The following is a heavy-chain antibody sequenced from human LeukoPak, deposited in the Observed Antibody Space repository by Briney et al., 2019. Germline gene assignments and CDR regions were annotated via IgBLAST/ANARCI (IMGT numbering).Heavy chain of an antibody. V-gene: IGHV3-23*01. CDR1: GFTFSNAW. CDR2: ISGSGGST. D-gene: IGHD6-19*01. Sequence: GGSLRLSCAASGFTFSNAWMSWVRQAPGKGLEWVSAISGSGGSTYYADSVKGRFTISRDNSKNTLYLQMNSLRAEDTAVYYCARDGTGYSSGLNDYWGQGTLVAVSS. CDR3: ARDGTGYSSGLNDY. J-gene: IGHJ4*02.